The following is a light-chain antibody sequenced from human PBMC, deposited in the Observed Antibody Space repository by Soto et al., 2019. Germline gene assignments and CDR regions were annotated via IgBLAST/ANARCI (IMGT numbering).Light chain of an antibody. V-gene: IGKV3-15*01. CDR2: GAS. CDR1: QSVSST. Sequence: IVLTQSPVTLSVPPGESATLSCRASQSVSSTLAWFQQKPGQAPRLLIYGASTRATGIPARFSGSGSGTDFTLTISSLQSEDFAVYYCQQYNTWPRTFGQGTKVDIK. J-gene: IGKJ1*01. CDR3: QQYNTWPRT.